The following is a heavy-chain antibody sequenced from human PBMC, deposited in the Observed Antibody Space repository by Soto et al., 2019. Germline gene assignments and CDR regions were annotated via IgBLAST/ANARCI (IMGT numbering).Heavy chain of an antibody. Sequence: PSETLSLTCTVSGGSISSYYWSWIRQPPGKGLEWIGYIYYSGSTNYNPSLKSRVTISVDTSKNQFSLKLSSVTAADTAVYYCARQGGRGATTTLDYWGQGTLVTVSS. J-gene: IGHJ4*02. CDR1: GGSISSYY. CDR3: ARQGGRGATTTLDY. CDR2: IYYSGST. V-gene: IGHV4-59*01. D-gene: IGHD1-26*01.